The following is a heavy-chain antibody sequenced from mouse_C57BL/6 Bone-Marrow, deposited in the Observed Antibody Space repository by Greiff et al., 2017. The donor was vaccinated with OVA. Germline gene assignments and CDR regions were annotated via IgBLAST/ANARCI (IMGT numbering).Heavy chain of an antibody. V-gene: IGHV1-72*01. Sequence: QVQLKQPGAELVKPGASVKLSCKASGYTFTSYWMHWVKQRPGRGLEWIGRIDPNSGGTKYNEKFKSKATLTVDKPSSTAYMQLSSLTSEDSAVYYCARDYASYWYFDVWGTGTTVTVSS. J-gene: IGHJ1*03. CDR3: ARDYASYWYFDV. CDR1: GYTFTSYW. D-gene: IGHD2-4*01. CDR2: IDPNSGGT.